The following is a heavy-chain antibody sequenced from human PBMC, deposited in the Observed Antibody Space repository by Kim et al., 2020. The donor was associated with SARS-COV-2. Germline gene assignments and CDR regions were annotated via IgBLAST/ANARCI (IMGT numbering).Heavy chain of an antibody. D-gene: IGHD4-17*01. V-gene: IGHV1-18*01. Sequence: ASVKVSCKASGYTFTSYGISWVRQAPGQGLEWMGWISAYNGNTKYAQKLQGRVTMTTDTSTSTAYMELRSLRSDDTAVYYCARVTVTTILPHTPYYHYGVDVWGQGTTVTVPS. CDR1: GYTFTSYG. CDR2: ISAYNGNT. J-gene: IGHJ6*02. CDR3: ARVTVTTILPHTPYYHYGVDV.